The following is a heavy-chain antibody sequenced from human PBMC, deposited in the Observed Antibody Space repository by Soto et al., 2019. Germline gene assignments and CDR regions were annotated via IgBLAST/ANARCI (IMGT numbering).Heavy chain of an antibody. CDR2: ISYDGSNK. Sequence: QVQLVESGGGVVQPGRSLRLSCAASGFTFSSYAMHWVRQAPGKGLGWVAVISYDGSNKYYADSVKGRFTISRDNSKNTLYLQMNSLRAEDTAVYYCARGGSRDYYGMDVWGQGTTVTVSS. V-gene: IGHV3-30-3*01. D-gene: IGHD2-15*01. CDR1: GFTFSSYA. J-gene: IGHJ6*02. CDR3: ARGGSRDYYGMDV.